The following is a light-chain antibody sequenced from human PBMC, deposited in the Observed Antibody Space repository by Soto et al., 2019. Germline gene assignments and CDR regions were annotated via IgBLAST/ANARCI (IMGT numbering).Light chain of an antibody. CDR3: QKSYSTPWT. V-gene: IGKV1-39*01. J-gene: IGKJ1*01. CDR1: QSISSY. Sequence: DIQMTQSPSSLSASVGDRVTITCRASQSISSYLNWYQQKPGIAPKLLIYAASSLQSGVPSRFSGSGSGTDFTLTIGSLQPEDFATYYCQKSYSTPWTFGQGTKVEIK. CDR2: AAS.